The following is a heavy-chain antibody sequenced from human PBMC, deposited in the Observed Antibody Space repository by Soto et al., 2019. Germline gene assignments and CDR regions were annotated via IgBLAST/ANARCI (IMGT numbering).Heavy chain of an antibody. V-gene: IGHV1-18*01. CDR3: VRDSMNGYLQFDY. Sequence: QVQLVQSGAEVKKPGASVKVSCRASGYTFTNYGITWVRQAPGQGLEWMGLINANNGNRNYAQTLQGRVTMTTDTSTSTAYLELRSLRSDDTAVYYCVRDSMNGYLQFDYWGQGTLITVSS. CDR2: INANNGNR. J-gene: IGHJ4*02. D-gene: IGHD3-9*01. CDR1: GYTFTNYG.